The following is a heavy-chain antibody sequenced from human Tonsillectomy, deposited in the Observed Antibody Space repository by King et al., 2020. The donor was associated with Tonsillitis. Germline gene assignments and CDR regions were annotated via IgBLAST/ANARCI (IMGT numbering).Heavy chain of an antibody. J-gene: IGHJ4*02. V-gene: IGHV3-30*01. Sequence: VQLVESGGGVVQPGRSLRLSCAASGFTFSSYAMHWVRQAPGKGLEWVAVISYDGSNKYYADSVKGRFTISRDNSKNTLYLQMNSLRAEETVVYYCARVRDGSGMWGQGTLVTVSS. CDR2: ISYDGSNK. CDR3: ARVRDGSGM. CDR1: GFTFSSYA. D-gene: IGHD3-10*01.